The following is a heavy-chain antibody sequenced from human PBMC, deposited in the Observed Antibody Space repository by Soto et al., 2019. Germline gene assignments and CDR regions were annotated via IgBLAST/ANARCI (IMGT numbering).Heavy chain of an antibody. CDR3: AKRRSYDSSGYYGAYFDE. Sequence: PGGSLRLSCAASGFTFSSYAMSWVRQAPGKGLEWVSAISGSGGSTYYADSVKGRSTISRDNSKNTLYLQMNSLRAEDTAVYYCAKRRSYDSSGYYGAYFDEWGQGTLVTVSS. V-gene: IGHV3-23*01. CDR1: GFTFSSYA. J-gene: IGHJ4*02. D-gene: IGHD3-22*01. CDR2: ISGSGGST.